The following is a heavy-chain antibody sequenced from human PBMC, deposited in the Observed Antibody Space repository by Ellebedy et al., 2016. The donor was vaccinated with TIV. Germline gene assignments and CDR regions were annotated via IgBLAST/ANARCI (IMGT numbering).Heavy chain of an antibody. CDR1: GFTFSSYS. J-gene: IGHJ4*02. Sequence: GESLKISCAASGFTFSSYSMNWVLQAPGLVLECVSAISSSRRSIYYADSVKGRFTISRDNAKNSLSLQMNSLRAEDTTVYYCARGGYCSGGSCYSGPTPGLSHYWGQGTLVTVSS. CDR2: ISSSRRSI. V-gene: IGHV3-21*01. CDR3: ARGGYCSGGSCYSGPTPGLSHY. D-gene: IGHD2-15*01.